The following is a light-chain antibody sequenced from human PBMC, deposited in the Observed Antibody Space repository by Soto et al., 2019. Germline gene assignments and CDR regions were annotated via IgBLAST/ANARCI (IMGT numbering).Light chain of an antibody. CDR2: GAS. V-gene: IGKV3-20*01. CDR1: QSVSIL. Sequence: EIVMSQSPATLSVSPGERATLSCRASQSVSILLAWYQQKPGQAPRLLIHGASSRATGIPDRFSGGGSGTDFTLTISRLEPEDFAVYYCQQFSSYPLTFGGGTKV. CDR3: QQFSSYPLT. J-gene: IGKJ4*01.